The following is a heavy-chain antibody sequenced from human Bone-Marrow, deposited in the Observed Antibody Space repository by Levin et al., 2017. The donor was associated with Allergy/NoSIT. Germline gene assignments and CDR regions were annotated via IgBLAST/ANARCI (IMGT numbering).Heavy chain of an antibody. Sequence: GGSLRLSCAASGFTFNNFAMSWVRQAPGKGLEWVSAINAVGDDLYYADSVKGRFTISRDNSRYTLYLQMASLRAADTAIYYCAKDVFGGVRLGFDFWGQGGLVTVSS. CDR3: AKDVFGGVRLGFDF. CDR1: GFTFNNFA. CDR2: INAVGDDL. J-gene: IGHJ4*02. D-gene: IGHD3-16*01. V-gene: IGHV3-23*01.